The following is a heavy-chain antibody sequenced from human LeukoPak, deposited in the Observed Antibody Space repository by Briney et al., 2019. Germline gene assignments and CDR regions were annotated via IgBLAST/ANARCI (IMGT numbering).Heavy chain of an antibody. D-gene: IGHD6-19*01. CDR2: IWYDGSNK. CDR3: ASTSGWYEPIDY. V-gene: IGHV3-33*08. CDR1: GFTFSSYG. Sequence: GGSLRLSCAASGFTFSSYGMHWVRQAPGKGLEWVAVIWYDGSNKYYAVSVKGRFTISRDNSKNTLYLQMNSLRAEDTAVYYCASTSGWYEPIDYWGQGTLVTVSS. J-gene: IGHJ4*02.